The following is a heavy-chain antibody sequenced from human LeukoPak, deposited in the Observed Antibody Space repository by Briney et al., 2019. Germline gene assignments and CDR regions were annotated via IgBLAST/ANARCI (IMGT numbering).Heavy chain of an antibody. Sequence: SQTLSLTCTVSGGSISSGDYYWSWIRQPPGKGLEWIGYIYYSGSTFYNPSLKSRVNISVDTSKNQFSLKLSSVTAADTAVYYCARDGPDILTGYYFFDYWGQGTLVTVSS. D-gene: IGHD3-9*01. CDR1: GGSISSGDYY. CDR3: ARDGPDILTGYYFFDY. CDR2: IYYSGST. V-gene: IGHV4-30-4*01. J-gene: IGHJ4*02.